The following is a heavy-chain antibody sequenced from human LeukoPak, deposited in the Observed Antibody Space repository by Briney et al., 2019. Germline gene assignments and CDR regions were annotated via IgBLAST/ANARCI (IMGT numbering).Heavy chain of an antibody. CDR1: GGSFSGYY. CDR3: AREYYSIDY. Sequence: PSETLSLTCAVYGGSFSGYYWSWIRQPPGKGLEWIGEINHSGSTNYNPSLKSRVTISVDTSKNQFSLKLSSVTAADTAVYYCAREYYSIDYWGQGTLVTVSS. D-gene: IGHD3-10*01. J-gene: IGHJ4*02. CDR2: INHSGST. V-gene: IGHV4-34*01.